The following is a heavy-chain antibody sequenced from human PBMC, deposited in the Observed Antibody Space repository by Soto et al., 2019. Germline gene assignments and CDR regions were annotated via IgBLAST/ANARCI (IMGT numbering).Heavy chain of an antibody. CDR2: IYWDDDK. CDR1: GFSLSTSGVG. V-gene: IGHV2-5*02. D-gene: IGHD3-22*01. Sequence: ESGPTLVNPTQTLTLTCTFSGFSLSTSGVGVGWIRQPPGKALEWLALIYWDDDKRYSPSLKSRLTITKDTSKNQVVLTMTNMDPVDTATYYCAHRLSYYDSSGYYKWDAFDIWGQGTMVTVSS. CDR3: AHRLSYYDSSGYYKWDAFDI. J-gene: IGHJ3*02.